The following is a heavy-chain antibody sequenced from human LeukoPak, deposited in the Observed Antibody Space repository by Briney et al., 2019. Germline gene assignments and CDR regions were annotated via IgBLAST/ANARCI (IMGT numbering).Heavy chain of an antibody. J-gene: IGHJ3*02. CDR1: GYTFTSYA. CDR2: INAGNGNT. D-gene: IGHD3-10*01. Sequence: ASVKVSCKASGYTFTSYAMHWVRQAPGQRLEWMGWINAGNGNTKYSQKFQGRVTITRDTSASTAYMELSSLRSEDTAVYYCARDGFFGSGIVGAFDIWGQGTMVTVSS. V-gene: IGHV1-3*01. CDR3: ARDGFFGSGIVGAFDI.